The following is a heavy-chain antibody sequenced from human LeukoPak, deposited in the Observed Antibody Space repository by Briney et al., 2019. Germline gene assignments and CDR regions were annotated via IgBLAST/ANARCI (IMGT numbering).Heavy chain of an antibody. CDR2: INPSGGST. CDR1: GYTFTSYY. D-gene: IGHD6-13*01. CDR3: ARYGFSSSWQGGWHAFDI. Sequence: GASVKVSCKASGYTFTSYYMHWVRQAPGQGLEWMGIINPSGGSTSYAQKFQGRVTMTRDMSTSTVYMELSSLRSEDTAVYYCARYGFSSSWQGGWHAFDIWGQGTMVTVSS. J-gene: IGHJ3*02. V-gene: IGHV1-46*01.